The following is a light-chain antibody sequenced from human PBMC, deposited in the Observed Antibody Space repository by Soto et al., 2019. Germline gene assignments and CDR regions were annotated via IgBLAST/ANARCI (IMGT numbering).Light chain of an antibody. J-gene: IGKJ4*01. CDR3: QPYYSYPLT. CDR1: QGISSY. Sequence: AIRMTQSPSSFSASTGDRVTITCRASQGISSYLAWYQQKPGKAPKLLIYAASTLQSGVPSRFIGSGSGTDFTLTISCLQSEDFATYYCQPYYSYPLTFGGGTKVEIK. CDR2: AAS. V-gene: IGKV1-8*01.